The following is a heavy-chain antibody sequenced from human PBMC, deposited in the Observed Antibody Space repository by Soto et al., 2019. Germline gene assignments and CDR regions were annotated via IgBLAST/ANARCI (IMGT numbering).Heavy chain of an antibody. CDR3: ARRGVVVSATRKGLDY. CDR1: GGSCSGYY. D-gene: IGHD2-15*01. CDR2: INHSGST. Sequence: QVQLQQWGAGLLKPSQTLSLTCAVYGGSCSGYYWSWIRQPPGKGLEWSGEINHSGSTNYNPSLKSRVPISVDTSQTLFCLKLRSVAAADTAVYYCARRGVVVSATRKGLDYWGQGTLVIVSS. J-gene: IGHJ4*02. V-gene: IGHV4-34*01.